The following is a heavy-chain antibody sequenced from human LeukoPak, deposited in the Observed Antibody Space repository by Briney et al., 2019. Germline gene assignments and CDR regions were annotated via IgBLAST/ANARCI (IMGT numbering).Heavy chain of an antibody. D-gene: IGHD6-19*01. CDR3: AKDKDFGIPVAARTEGFDN. CDR1: GFRFSSYG. V-gene: IGHV3-30*02. J-gene: IGHJ4*02. Sequence: GGSLRLSCAASGFRFSSYGMYWVRQAPGKGLEWVAFIRFDGSNKYYSDSVKGRFTISRDNSKNTLYLQMNSLRGDDMAVYYCAKDKDFGIPVAARTEGFDNWGQGALVTVSS. CDR2: IRFDGSNK.